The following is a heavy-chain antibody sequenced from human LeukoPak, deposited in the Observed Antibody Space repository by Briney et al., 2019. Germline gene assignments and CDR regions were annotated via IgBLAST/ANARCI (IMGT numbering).Heavy chain of an antibody. CDR3: ARDQGGVGY. Sequence: GGSLRLSCAASGFTFSSYGMHWVRQAPGKGLEWVAFIRSDGSNKYYADSVKGRFTISRDNSKWYLQMNSLRAEDTAVYYCARDQGGVGYWGQGTLVTVSS. V-gene: IGHV3-30*02. CDR2: IRSDGSNK. J-gene: IGHJ4*02. CDR1: GFTFSSYG. D-gene: IGHD3-16*01.